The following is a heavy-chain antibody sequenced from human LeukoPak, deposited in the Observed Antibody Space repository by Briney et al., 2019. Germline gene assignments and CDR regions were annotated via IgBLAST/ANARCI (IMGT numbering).Heavy chain of an antibody. CDR1: GGSLTIYY. D-gene: IGHD5-18*01. J-gene: IGHJ4*02. V-gene: IGHV4-59*01. Sequence: SETLSLTCTVSGGSLTIYYGRWIRQPPGKGLQCIGYVYYNGDTDYNPSLKSQVTISVDTSKNLFSLRLNSVTAADTAVYYCARVSDRYNYGLLFDYWGQGSLVTVSS. CDR3: ARVSDRYNYGLLFDY. CDR2: VYYNGDT.